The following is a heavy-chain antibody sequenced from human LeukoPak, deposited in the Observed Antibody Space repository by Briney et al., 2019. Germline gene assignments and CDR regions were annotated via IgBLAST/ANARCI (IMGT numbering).Heavy chain of an antibody. CDR3: TRPRFCSGGSCYSDYYYYALDV. Sequence: GGSLRLSCAASGFSFSGSAMHWVRPASGKGLAWVGRIRNKAQSYATEYAASVKGRFTISRDDSKSTAYLQMNSLKTEDTAVYYCTRPRFCSGGSCYSDYYYYALDVWGQGTTVTVSS. D-gene: IGHD2-15*01. CDR2: IRNKAQSYAT. J-gene: IGHJ6*02. V-gene: IGHV3-73*01. CDR1: GFSFSGSA.